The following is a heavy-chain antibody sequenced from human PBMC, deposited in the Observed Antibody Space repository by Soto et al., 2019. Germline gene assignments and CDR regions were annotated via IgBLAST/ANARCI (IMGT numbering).Heavy chain of an antibody. CDR2: ISYDGSNK. D-gene: IGHD3-16*01. CDR1: GFTFSSYG. V-gene: IGHV3-30*18. CDR3: AKDHGNLGYYYGMDV. J-gene: IGHJ6*02. Sequence: PGGSLRLSCAASGFTFSSYGIHWVRQAPGKGLEWVAVISYDGSNKYYADSVKGRFTISRDNSKNALYLQMNSLRPEDTAVYYCAKDHGNLGYYYGMDVWGQGTTVTVSS.